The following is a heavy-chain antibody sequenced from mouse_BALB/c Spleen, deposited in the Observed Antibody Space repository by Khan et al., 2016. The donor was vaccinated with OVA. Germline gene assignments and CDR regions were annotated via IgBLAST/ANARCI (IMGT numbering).Heavy chain of an antibody. J-gene: IGHJ4*01. CDR1: GFSLTNYG. V-gene: IGHV2-6-1*01. D-gene: IGHD2-10*01. Sequence: QVQLKQSGPGLVAPSQSLSITCTISGFSLTNYGVHWVRQPPGKGLEWLVVIWSDGSTTYYSALKSRLTINKGNSKNQVFLEMNSLQTADTAMYFCARHPYYHYNLMDYWGQGTSVTVSS. CDR3: ARHPYYHYNLMDY. CDR2: IWSDGST.